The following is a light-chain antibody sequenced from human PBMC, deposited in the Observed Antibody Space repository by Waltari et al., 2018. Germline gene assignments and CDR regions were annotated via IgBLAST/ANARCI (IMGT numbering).Light chain of an antibody. CDR3: LQSYSTPS. V-gene: IGKV1-39*01. CDR1: QSITTV. Sequence: DIQRTQSRSSLSASVGDRVTITCRASQSITTVLDWYQQRPGKAPQLLFYASASLQSGVPSRLSGSGSGTDFTLTISSLQPEDFAAYDCLQSYSTPSFGGGTKVEI. CDR2: ASA. J-gene: IGKJ4*01.